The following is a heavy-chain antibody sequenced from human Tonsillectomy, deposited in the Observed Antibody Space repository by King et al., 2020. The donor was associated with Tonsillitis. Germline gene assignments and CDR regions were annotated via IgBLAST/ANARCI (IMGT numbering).Heavy chain of an antibody. CDR3: AKDLYRSSSVADY. V-gene: IGHV3-33*03. J-gene: IGHJ4*02. CDR2: IWHDGSSS. D-gene: IGHD6-6*01. CDR1: GFTFSRYA. Sequence: QLVQSGGGVVQPGRSLRLSCAASGFTFSRYAMHWVRQAPGKGLEGVAVIWHDGSSSYYADSVKGRFTISRDKSQNTLYLQMNGLRAEESALYYCAKDLYRSSSVADYWAREPWSPSPQ.